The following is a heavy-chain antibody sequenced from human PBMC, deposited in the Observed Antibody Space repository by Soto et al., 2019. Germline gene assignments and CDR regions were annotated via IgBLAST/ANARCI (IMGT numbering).Heavy chain of an antibody. CDR1: GYTFNNYG. V-gene: IGHV1-18*01. D-gene: IGHD2-15*01. Sequence: QVQLVQSGAEGKKPGASVKVSCKASGYTFNNYGISWVRQAPGQGREWMGWIGPYNGNTDHAQNFQGRVTMTTDTATNTAYMELRSLRSDDTDLYYCARCYCSVGSCYTCWHFDLWGRGTLVTVSS. CDR3: ARCYCSVGSCYTCWHFDL. J-gene: IGHJ2*01. CDR2: IGPYNGNT.